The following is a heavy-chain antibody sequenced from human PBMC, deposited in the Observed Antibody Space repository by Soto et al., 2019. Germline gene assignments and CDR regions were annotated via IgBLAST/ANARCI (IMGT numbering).Heavy chain of an antibody. D-gene: IGHD3-16*02. CDR2: INPSSGST. CDR1: GFTFTSYY. J-gene: IGHJ4*01. CDR3: ERKRLGLGEVSHRXDG. Sequence: ASVKVSCKASGFTFTSYYMHWVRQAPGQGLEWMGKINPSSGSTSYSQKFQGRVNMTRDTXXSTVYMEMSSLRSEDTAVYYCERKRLGLGEVSHRXDGWXXGTPVTDAS. V-gene: IGHV1-46*01.